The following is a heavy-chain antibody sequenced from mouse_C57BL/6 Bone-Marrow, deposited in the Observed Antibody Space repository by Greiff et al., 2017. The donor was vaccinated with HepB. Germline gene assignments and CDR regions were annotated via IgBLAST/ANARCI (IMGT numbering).Heavy chain of an antibody. V-gene: IGHV1-50*01. CDR2: IDPSDSYT. Sequence: QVQLQQSGAELVKPGASVKLSCKASGYTFTSYWMQWVKQRPGQGLEWIGEIDPSDSYTNYNQKFKGKATLTVDTSSSTAYMQLSSLTSEDSAVYYCARNYGSSPCYWGQGTTLTVSS. CDR3: ARNYGSSPCY. J-gene: IGHJ2*01. CDR1: GYTFTSYW. D-gene: IGHD1-1*01.